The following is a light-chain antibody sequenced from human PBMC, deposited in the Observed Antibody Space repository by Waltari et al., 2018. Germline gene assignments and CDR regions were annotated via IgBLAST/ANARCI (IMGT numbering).Light chain of an antibody. CDR3: AVWDNSLNGVV. CDR1: SSNIGSNP. Sequence: QSVLTQPPSASGTPGQRVTISCSGSSSNIGSNPVNWYQQLPGTAPSLPIYGDNRRPSGVPDRFSGSKSGTSASLAISGLQSEDEVDFYCAVWDNSLNGVVFGGGTKLTVL. J-gene: IGLJ2*01. V-gene: IGLV1-44*01. CDR2: GDN.